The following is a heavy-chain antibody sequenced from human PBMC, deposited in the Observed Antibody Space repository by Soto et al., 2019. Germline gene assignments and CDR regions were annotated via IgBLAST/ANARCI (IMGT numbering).Heavy chain of an antibody. CDR2: INAGNGNT. Sequence: ASVKVSCKASGYTFTSYAMHWVRQAPGQRLEWMGWINAGNGNTKYSQKFQGRVTITRDTSASTAYMELSSLRSDDTAVYYCARGLSDYYGLDVWGQGTTVTVSS. CDR3: ARGLSDYYGLDV. J-gene: IGHJ6*02. D-gene: IGHD6-19*01. CDR1: GYTFTSYA. V-gene: IGHV1-3*01.